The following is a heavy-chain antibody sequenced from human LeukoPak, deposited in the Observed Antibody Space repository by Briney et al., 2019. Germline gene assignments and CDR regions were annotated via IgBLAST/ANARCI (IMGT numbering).Heavy chain of an antibody. V-gene: IGHV4-59*01. CDR1: GGSISSYY. CDR2: IYYSGST. D-gene: IGHD3-22*01. Sequence: SETLSLTCTVSGGSISSYYWSWIRRPPGKGLEWIGYIYYSGSTNYNPSLKSRVTISVDTSKNQFSLKLSSVTAADTAVYYCASYYYDSSGYSYYFDYWGQGTLVTVSS. CDR3: ASYYYDSSGYSYYFDY. J-gene: IGHJ4*02.